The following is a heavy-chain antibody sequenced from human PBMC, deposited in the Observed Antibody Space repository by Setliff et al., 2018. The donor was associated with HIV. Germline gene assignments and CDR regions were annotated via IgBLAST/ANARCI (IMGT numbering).Heavy chain of an antibody. CDR3: ARQRANWNYGPFDI. V-gene: IGHV4-4*07. CDR2: IQTSGRT. Sequence: SETLSLTCTVSGGSISNYYWSWIRQPAGKGLEWIGRIQTSGRTNNNPSLKSRVTMSVDTSKNQFSLILTSVTAADTAVYYCARQRANWNYGPFDIWGQGTMVTVSS. CDR1: GGSISNYY. J-gene: IGHJ3*02. D-gene: IGHD1-7*01.